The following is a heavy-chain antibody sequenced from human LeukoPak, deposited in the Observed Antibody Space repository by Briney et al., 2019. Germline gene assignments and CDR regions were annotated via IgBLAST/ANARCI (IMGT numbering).Heavy chain of an antibody. J-gene: IGHJ6*01. CDR1: GYTFTSYY. V-gene: IGHV1-46*01. CDR2: INPSGGST. CDR3: ARDAGGPSYYYGMDV. D-gene: IGHD2-15*01. Sequence: GASVKVSCKASGYTFTSYYMHWVRQAPGQGLEWMGIINPSGGSTSYAQKFQGRVTMTRDTSTSTVYMELSSLRSEDTAVYYCARDAGGPSYYYGMDVWGKGPRSPSPQ.